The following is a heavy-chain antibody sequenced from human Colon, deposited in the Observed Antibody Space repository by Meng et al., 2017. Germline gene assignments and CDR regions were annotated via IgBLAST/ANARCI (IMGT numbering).Heavy chain of an antibody. V-gene: IGHV3-74*01. CDR3: ARGTLSLAD. CDR2: ITPEGSTT. CDR1: GFTFSTYW. D-gene: IGHD2-15*01. J-gene: IGHJ4*02. Sequence: GEPLKISCAASGFTFSTYWMHWVRQAPGKGLVWVSRITPEGSTTDYVDSVRGRFTISRDNAKNSLHLQMNSLRAEDTAVYYCARGTLSLADWGQGMLVTVSS.